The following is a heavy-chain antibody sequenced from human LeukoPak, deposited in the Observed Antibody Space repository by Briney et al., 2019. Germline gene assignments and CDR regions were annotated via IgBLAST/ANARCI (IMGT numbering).Heavy chain of an antibody. CDR1: GYTFTGYY. CDR3: ARDSTGYSSGWYLGYGMDV. Sequence: ASVKVSCKASGYTFTGYYMHWVRQAPGQGLEWMGGIIPIFGTANYAQKFRGRVTITADESTSTAYMELSSLRSEDTAVYYCARDSTGYSSGWYLGYGMDVWGQGTTVTVSS. V-gene: IGHV1-69*13. J-gene: IGHJ6*02. D-gene: IGHD6-19*01. CDR2: IIPIFGTA.